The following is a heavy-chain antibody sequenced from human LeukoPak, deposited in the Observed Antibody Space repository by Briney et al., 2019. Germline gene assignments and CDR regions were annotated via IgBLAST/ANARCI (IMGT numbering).Heavy chain of an antibody. J-gene: IGHJ4*02. D-gene: IGHD2-2*02. V-gene: IGHV3-21*01. CDR2: ISSSSYI. CDR3: ARDHEYPPIDY. Sequence: GGSLRLSCAASGFTFSSYSMNWVRQAPGKGLEWVSSISSSSYIYYADSVKGRFTISRDNAKNSLYLQMNSLRAEDTAVYYCARDHEYPPIDYWGQGTLVTVSS. CDR1: GFTFSSYS.